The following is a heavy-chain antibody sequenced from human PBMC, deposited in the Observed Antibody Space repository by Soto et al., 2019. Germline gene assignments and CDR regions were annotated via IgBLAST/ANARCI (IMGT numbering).Heavy chain of an antibody. D-gene: IGHD3-10*01. CDR1: GYTFTYYH. CDR2: INPNSGGT. J-gene: IGHJ6*02. Sequence: QVQLVQSGAEVKKPGASVRVSCKASGYTFTYYHMHWVRQAPGQGLEWMGWINPNSGGTKYAQKFQDWVTMTRDTSISTAYMELSRLRSDDTAVYYCARSDYCGSGNYVYYGMDVWGQGTTVTVSS. V-gene: IGHV1-2*04. CDR3: ARSDYCGSGNYVYYGMDV.